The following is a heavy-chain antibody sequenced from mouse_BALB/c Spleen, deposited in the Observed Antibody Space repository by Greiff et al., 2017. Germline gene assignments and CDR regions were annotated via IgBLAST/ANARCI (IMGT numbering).Heavy chain of an antibody. CDR1: GFSLTSYG. CDR3: ARNYYDYQFAY. CDR2: IWSGGST. V-gene: IGHV2-2*02. D-gene: IGHD2-4*01. J-gene: IGHJ3*01. Sequence: VKLMESGPGLVQPSQSLSITCTVSGFSLTSYGVHWVRQSPGKGLEWLGVIWSGGSTDYNAAFISRLSISKDNSKSQVFFKMNSLQANDTAIYYCARNYYDYQFAYWGQGTLVTVSA.